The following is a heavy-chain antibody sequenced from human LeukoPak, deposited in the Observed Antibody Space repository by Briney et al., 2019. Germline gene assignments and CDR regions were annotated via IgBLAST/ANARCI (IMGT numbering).Heavy chain of an antibody. J-gene: IGHJ3*01. CDR2: ISSSSTYV. CDR1: GFIFSSYS. CDR3: LGAFDF. Sequence: GGSLRLSCAASGFIFSSYSMSWVRQAPGKGLEWVSSISSSSTYVHYADSAKGRFTISRDNAQNSLYLQMNSLRVEDTAVYYCLGAFDFWGQGTVVTVSS. V-gene: IGHV3-21*01.